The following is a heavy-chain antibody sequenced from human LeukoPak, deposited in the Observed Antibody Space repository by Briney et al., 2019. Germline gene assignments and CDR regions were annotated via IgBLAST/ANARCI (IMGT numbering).Heavy chain of an antibody. CDR2: ISAYNGNT. D-gene: IGHD6-19*01. CDR1: GYTFTSYG. CDR3: ARDPPYRGVAGTYYFDY. J-gene: IGHJ4*02. Sequence: ASVKVSCKASGYTFTSYGISWVRQAPGQGLEWMGWISAYNGNTNYAQKLQGRVTMTTDTSTSTAYMELRSLRSDDTAVYYCARDPPYRGVAGTYYFDYWGQRTLVTVSS. V-gene: IGHV1-18*01.